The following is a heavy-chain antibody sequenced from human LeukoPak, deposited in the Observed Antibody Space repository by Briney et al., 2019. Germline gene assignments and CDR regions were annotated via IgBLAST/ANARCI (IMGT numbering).Heavy chain of an antibody. CDR1: GFTFSSYW. CDR3: ARSMGVWFGEYYFDY. CDR2: ISGSGGST. Sequence: PGGSLRLSCAASGFTFSSYWMSWVRQAPGKGLEWVSAISGSGGSTYYADSVKGRFTISRDNSKNTLYLQMNSLRAEDTAVYYCARSMGVWFGEYYFDYWGQGTLVTVSS. D-gene: IGHD3-10*01. V-gene: IGHV3-23*01. J-gene: IGHJ4*02.